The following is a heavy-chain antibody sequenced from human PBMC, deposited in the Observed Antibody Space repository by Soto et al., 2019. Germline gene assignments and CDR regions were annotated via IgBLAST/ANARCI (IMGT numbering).Heavy chain of an antibody. CDR1: GGSISGYY. V-gene: IGHV4-59*01. CDR3: ARAKRGYSYDPYYFDY. D-gene: IGHD5-18*01. J-gene: IGHJ4*02. Sequence: SETLSLTSTVSGGSISGYYWSWIRQPPGKGLEWIGYIFHSGSTNYNPSLKSRVTISVDTSKNHFSLKLSSVTAADTAVYYCARAKRGYSYDPYYFDYWGQGTLVTVSS. CDR2: IFHSGST.